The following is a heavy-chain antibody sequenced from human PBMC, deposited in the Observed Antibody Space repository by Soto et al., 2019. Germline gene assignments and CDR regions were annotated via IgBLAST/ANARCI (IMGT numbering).Heavy chain of an antibody. CDR1: GGSIASDNW. Sequence: QVRLEESGPGLVKPSATLSLTSAFSGGSIASDNWWPWDRQTPRKGLTWIGEMYYSGATKYSPYLKSRVDISVDKFANQFSPKLSSVTAADSGLDYCARASASSLLRAVIINWGQGALGSVSS. V-gene: IGHV4-4*02. CDR3: ARASASSLLRAVIIN. CDR2: MYYSGAT. J-gene: IGHJ4*02. D-gene: IGHD3-10*01.